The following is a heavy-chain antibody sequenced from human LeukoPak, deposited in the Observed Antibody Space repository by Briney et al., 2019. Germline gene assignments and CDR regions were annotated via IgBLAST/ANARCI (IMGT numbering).Heavy chain of an antibody. J-gene: IGHJ2*01. V-gene: IGHV4-30-4*07. CDR2: IHYSGST. CDR1: GGSISSGGYS. Sequence: SQTLSLTCAVSGGSISSGGYSWSWIRQPPGKGLEWIGYIHYSGSTYYNPSLKSRVTISVDTSKNQFSLKLSSVTAADTAVYYCARVYYSNSYDYWYFDLWGRGTLVTVSS. D-gene: IGHD6-13*01. CDR3: ARVYYSNSYDYWYFDL.